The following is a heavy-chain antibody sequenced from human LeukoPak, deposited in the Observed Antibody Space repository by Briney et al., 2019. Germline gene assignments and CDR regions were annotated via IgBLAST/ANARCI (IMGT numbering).Heavy chain of an antibody. V-gene: IGHV4-4*02. D-gene: IGHD1-1*01. J-gene: IGHJ4*02. CDR1: GGSISSSNW. CDR3: ARVNINNWHSCDY. CDR2: IYHSGST. Sequence: SETLSLTCAVSGGSISSSNWWSWVRQPPGRGLEWIGEIYHSGSTNYNPSLKSRVTISVDKSRNHFSLNLSSVTAADTAVYYCARVNINNWHSCDYWGQGTLVTVSS.